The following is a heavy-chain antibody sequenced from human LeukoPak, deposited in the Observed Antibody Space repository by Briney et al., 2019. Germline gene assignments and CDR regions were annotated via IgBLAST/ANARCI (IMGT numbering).Heavy chain of an antibody. CDR3: AKGRIFGVVIIDYMDV. D-gene: IGHD3-3*01. Sequence: GGSLRLSCAASGFTFTSFGMHWVRQAPGKGLEWVAVISYDGSLEYYADSVQGRFTISRDNSKNTLYLQMNSLRAEDTAVYYCAKGRIFGVVIIDYMDVWGKGTTVTVSS. CDR1: GFTFTSFG. J-gene: IGHJ6*03. V-gene: IGHV3-30*18. CDR2: ISYDGSLE.